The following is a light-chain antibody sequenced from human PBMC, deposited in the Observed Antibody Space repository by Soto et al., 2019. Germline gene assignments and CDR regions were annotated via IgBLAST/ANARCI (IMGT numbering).Light chain of an antibody. CDR1: QSISDW. CDR2: KAS. CDR3: QQYNSYPWT. J-gene: IGKJ1*01. V-gene: IGKV1-5*03. Sequence: DIQMTQSPSTLSASVGDRVTITCRASQSISDWLAWYQQKPEKAPKALIYKASNLEGGVPSRFSGSGSGTEFSLTISSLQPDDFATYYCQQYNSYPWTFGQGTKV.